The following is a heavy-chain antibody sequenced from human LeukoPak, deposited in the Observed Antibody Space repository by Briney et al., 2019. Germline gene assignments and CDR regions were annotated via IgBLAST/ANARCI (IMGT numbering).Heavy chain of an antibody. CDR2: TYYSGST. D-gene: IGHD3-10*01. CDR1: GASISSYY. CDR3: ARRRGSGSQSFDY. J-gene: IGHJ4*02. V-gene: IGHV4-59*08. Sequence: SETLSLTCTVSGASISSYYWSWIRQPPGKGLEWIGYTYYSGSTNYNPSLKSRVTISVDTSKNQFSLKLSSVTAADTAVYYCARRRGSGSQSFDYWGQGTLVTAS.